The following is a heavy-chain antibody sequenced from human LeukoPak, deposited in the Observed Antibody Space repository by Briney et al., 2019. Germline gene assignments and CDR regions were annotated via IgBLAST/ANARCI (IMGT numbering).Heavy chain of an antibody. CDR2: IRGNAGTT. V-gene: IGHV3-23*01. J-gene: IGHJ5*02. CDR3: AKDSSYDYDSSGYYVFDP. D-gene: IGHD3-22*01. Sequence: GGSLRLSCAASGFIFSNYGMSWVRQAPGKGLEWVSAIRGNAGTTYYTDSVKGRFTIFRDNSKNMLYLQMNSLRVEDTAVYYCAKDSSYDYDSSGYYVFDPWGQGTLVTVSS. CDR1: GFIFSNYG.